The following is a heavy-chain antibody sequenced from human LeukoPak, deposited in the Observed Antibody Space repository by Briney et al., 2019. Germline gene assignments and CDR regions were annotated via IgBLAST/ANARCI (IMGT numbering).Heavy chain of an antibody. J-gene: IGHJ4*02. Sequence: GGSLRLSCAASGFTFSSYAMSWVRQAPGKGLEWLAVISYDGSNNFYADSVKGRFTISRDNSKDTLYLQMNSLIPEDTAVYYCARDLTAVTSTFWGQGTLVTVSS. V-gene: IGHV3-30-3*01. CDR1: GFTFSSYA. CDR3: ARDLTAVTSTF. CDR2: ISYDGSNN. D-gene: IGHD6-19*01.